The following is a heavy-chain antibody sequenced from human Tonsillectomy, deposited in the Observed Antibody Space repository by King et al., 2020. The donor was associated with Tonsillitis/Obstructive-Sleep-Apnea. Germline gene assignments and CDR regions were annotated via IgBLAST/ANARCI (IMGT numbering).Heavy chain of an antibody. CDR2: IWYDGSNK. CDR3: ARSAEYGAGGDY. Sequence: VQLVESKGGVVQPGRSLRLSCAASGFTFSSYGMHWVRQAPGKGLEWVAVIWYDGSNKYYADSVKGRFTISRDNSKNTLYLQMNSLRAGDTTVYYCARSAEYGAGGDYLGQVTLVTVSS. V-gene: IGHV3-33*01. J-gene: IGHJ4*02. D-gene: IGHD4/OR15-4a*01. CDR1: GFTFSSYG.